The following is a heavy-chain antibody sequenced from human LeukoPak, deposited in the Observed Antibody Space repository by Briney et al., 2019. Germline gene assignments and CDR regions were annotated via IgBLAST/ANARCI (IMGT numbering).Heavy chain of an antibody. CDR2: MNPDGSAT. CDR1: GFSFSNFW. V-gene: IGHV3-7*01. J-gene: IGHJ4*02. CDR3: ARGLDCRSTSCYLDN. D-gene: IGHD2-2*01. Sequence: GGSLRLSCGASGFSFSNFWMSWIRQAPGKGLERVANMNPDGSATYYLDSVKGRFTISRDNAKNSLDLQINSLGAEDTAVYYCARGLDCRSTSCYLDNWGQGTLVTVSS.